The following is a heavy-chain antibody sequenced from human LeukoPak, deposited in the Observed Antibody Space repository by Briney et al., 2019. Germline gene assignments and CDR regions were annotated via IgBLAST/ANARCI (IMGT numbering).Heavy chain of an antibody. V-gene: IGHV5-51*01. J-gene: IGHJ4*02. CDR2: IYPGDSET. CDR3: ARRIVGARYYFDY. D-gene: IGHD1-26*01. CDR1: GYSFTSYW. Sequence: GESLKISCRGSGYSFTSYWIGCVRQMPGKGLEWMGIIYPGDSETRNSPSFQGQVTISVDKSISSAYLQWSSLKASDTAMYYCARRIVGARYYFDYWGQGTLVTVSS.